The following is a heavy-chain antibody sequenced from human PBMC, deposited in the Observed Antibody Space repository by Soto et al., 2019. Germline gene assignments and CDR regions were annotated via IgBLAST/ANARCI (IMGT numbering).Heavy chain of an antibody. Sequence: GDSLKISCKGSGYSFTNHWIGWVRQMPGKGLEWMGIIYPGDSDTKYSPSFQGQVTFSADKPISTAYLQWSRLKASDSAMYYCARRGASGTNKYDSLHMDVWGQGPTVTVS. CDR3: ARRGASGTNKYDSLHMDV. CDR2: IYPGDSDT. V-gene: IGHV5-51*01. J-gene: IGHJ6*02. CDR1: GYSFTNHW. D-gene: IGHD2-8*01.